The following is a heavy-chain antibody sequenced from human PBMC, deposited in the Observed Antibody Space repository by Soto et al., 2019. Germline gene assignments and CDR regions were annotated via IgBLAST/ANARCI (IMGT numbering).Heavy chain of an antibody. Sequence: QVQLVQSGAEVKKPGSSVKVSCKASGGTFSSYTISWVRQAPGQGLEWMGRIIPILGIANYAQKFQGRVTSTAEKDTITDYMQLSSLRSEDTAVYYCARVGGGYVYYFEYWGQGTLVTFGS. V-gene: IGHV1-69*02. D-gene: IGHD3-16*01. CDR1: GGTFSSYT. CDR3: ARVGGGYVYYFEY. J-gene: IGHJ4*02. CDR2: IIPILGIA.